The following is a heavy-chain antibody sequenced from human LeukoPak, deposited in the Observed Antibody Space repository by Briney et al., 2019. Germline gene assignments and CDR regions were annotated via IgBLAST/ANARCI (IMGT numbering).Heavy chain of an antibody. CDR1: GFSIRNSY. J-gene: IGHJ4*02. V-gene: IGHV3-66*01. D-gene: IGHD4-17*01. CDR2: IFGGGST. Sequence: GGSLRLSCAASGFSIRNSYMTWVRQAPGKGLEWVSIIFGGGSTYYADSVKGRFTISRDNSKNTLYLQMNSLRGDDTAVYYCASDGTTLTKTAFDSWGQGTLVTVSS. CDR3: ASDGTTLTKTAFDS.